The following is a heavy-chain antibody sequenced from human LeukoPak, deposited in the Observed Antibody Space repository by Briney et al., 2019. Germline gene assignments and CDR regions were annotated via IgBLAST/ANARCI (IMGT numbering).Heavy chain of an antibody. Sequence: PGRSLRLSCAASGFTFSNFGMHWVRQAPGKGLEWVAVIWPDSTNKYYADSVKGRFTISRDNSKNTLYLQMNSLRAEDTAVYYCAKDRGSSSSLFDYWGQGTLVTVSS. D-gene: IGHD6-13*01. CDR3: AKDRGSSSSLFDY. CDR1: GFTFSNFG. J-gene: IGHJ4*02. CDR2: IWPDSTNK. V-gene: IGHV3-33*06.